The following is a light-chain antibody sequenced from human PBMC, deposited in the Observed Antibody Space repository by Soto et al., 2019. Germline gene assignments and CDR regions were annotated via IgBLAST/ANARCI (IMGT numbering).Light chain of an antibody. CDR3: QQYSSYSPRT. V-gene: IGKV1-5*01. J-gene: IGKJ4*02. CDR1: QSISTW. Sequence: DIQMTQSPSTLSASVGDRVTITCRASQSISTWLAWFQQKPGKAPKLLIYDASSLGSGVPSRFSGYGSGTEFTLTIGSLQPDDFATYYCQQYSSYSPRTFGGGTKVDIK. CDR2: DAS.